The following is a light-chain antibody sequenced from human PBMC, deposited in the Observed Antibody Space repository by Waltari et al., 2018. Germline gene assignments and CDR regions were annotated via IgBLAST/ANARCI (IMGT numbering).Light chain of an antibody. J-gene: IGLJ2*01. V-gene: IGLV2-11*01. CDR2: DVT. CDR1: SSDVGGYNY. Sequence: QSALTQPRSVSGSPGQSVNISCTGTSSDVGGYNYVYWYQQHPGKAPNLMIYDVTKRPSGVPDRFSGSKSGNTASLTISGLQAEDEADYYCCSYAGSYTWVFGGGTKLTVL. CDR3: CSYAGSYTWV.